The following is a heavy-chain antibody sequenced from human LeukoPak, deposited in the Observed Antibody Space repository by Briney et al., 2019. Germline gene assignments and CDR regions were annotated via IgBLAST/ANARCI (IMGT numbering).Heavy chain of an antibody. Sequence: ASVEVSCTASGYTFTSYGISWVRQAPGQGLEWMGWISAYNGNTNYAQTLQGRVTMTTDTSTSTAYMELRSLRSDDTAVYYCARDLGQYRGVASIIPNYWGQGTLVTVSS. V-gene: IGHV1-18*01. CDR1: GYTFTSYG. CDR2: ISAYNGNT. CDR3: ARDLGQYRGVASIIPNY. D-gene: IGHD3-10*01. J-gene: IGHJ4*02.